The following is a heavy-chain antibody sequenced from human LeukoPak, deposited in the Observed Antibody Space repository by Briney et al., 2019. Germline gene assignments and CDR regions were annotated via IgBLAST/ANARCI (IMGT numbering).Heavy chain of an antibody. CDR2: ISYDGSNK. V-gene: IGHV3-30*18. D-gene: IGHD6-13*01. Sequence: GGSLRLPCAASGFTFSSYVMHWVRQAPGKGLEWVAVISYDGSNKYYADSVKGRFTISRDNSKNTLYLQMNSLRAEDTAVYYCAKDGSSWYYFDYWGQGTLVTVSS. CDR3: AKDGSSWYYFDY. CDR1: GFTFSSYV. J-gene: IGHJ4*02.